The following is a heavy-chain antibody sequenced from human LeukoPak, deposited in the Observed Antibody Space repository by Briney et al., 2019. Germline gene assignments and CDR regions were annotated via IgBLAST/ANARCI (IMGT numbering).Heavy chain of an antibody. D-gene: IGHD1-1*01. CDR2: INPNSGGT. J-gene: IGHJ6*03. CDR1: GYTFTGYY. CDR3: ARDLDVGNMDV. V-gene: IGHV1-2*06. Sequence: GASVKVSCKASGYTFTGYYMHWVRQAPGQGLEWMGRINPNSGGTNYAQKFQGRVTMATDTSTSTAYMELRSLRSDDTAVYYRARDLDVGNMDVWGKGTTVTVSS.